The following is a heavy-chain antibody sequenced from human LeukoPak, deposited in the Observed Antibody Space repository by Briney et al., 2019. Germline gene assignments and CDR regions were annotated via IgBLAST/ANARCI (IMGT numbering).Heavy chain of an antibody. CDR1: GFTFSTYA. CDR2: ISGSGDSA. Sequence: PGGSLRLSCAASGFTFSTYAMSWVRQAPGKGLEWVSGISGSGDSAYYADSVKGRFTISRDNSKNTLYLQMNSLRTEDTALYYCAKGLSGYYTPNYYMDVWGKGTTVTISS. D-gene: IGHD3/OR15-3a*01. V-gene: IGHV3-23*01. J-gene: IGHJ6*03. CDR3: AKGLSGYYTPNYYMDV.